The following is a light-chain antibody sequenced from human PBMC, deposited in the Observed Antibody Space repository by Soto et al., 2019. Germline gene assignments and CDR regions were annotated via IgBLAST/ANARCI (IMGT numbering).Light chain of an antibody. CDR3: QQSSNIPWT. J-gene: IGKJ1*01. CDR2: STS. CDR1: QNIKNY. Sequence: IQLTQSPSSLSASVGDRVTVSCRSSQNIKNYLSWYVQRPGKAPELLVYSTSKLKSGVPSRFRGSGSGTDFSLTISSLQSEDFGTYYCQQSSNIPWTFGQGTKVEIK. V-gene: IGKV1-39*01.